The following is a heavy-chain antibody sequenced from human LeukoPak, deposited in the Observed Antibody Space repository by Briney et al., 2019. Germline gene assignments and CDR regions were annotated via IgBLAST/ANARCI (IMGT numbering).Heavy chain of an antibody. D-gene: IGHD2-2*01. V-gene: IGHV4-59*08. Sequence: SETLSLTCTVSGGSISSYYWSWIRQPPGKGLEWIGYIYYSGSTNYNPSLKSRVTISVDTSKNQFSLKLSSVTAADTAVYYCARYIVVVAYFDHWGQGTLVTVSS. J-gene: IGHJ4*02. CDR3: ARYIVVVAYFDH. CDR2: IYYSGST. CDR1: GGSISSYY.